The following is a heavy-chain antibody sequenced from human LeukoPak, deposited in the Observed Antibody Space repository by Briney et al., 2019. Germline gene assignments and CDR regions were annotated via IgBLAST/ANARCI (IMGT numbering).Heavy chain of an antibody. D-gene: IGHD2-2*02. CDR3: ARGDCSSTSCYRLDY. CDR1: GFTFSSYA. J-gene: IGHJ4*02. V-gene: IGHV3-30-3*01. CDR2: ISYDGSNK. Sequence: PGGSLRLSCAASGFTFSSYALSWVRPAPGKGLEGVAVISYDGSNKYYADSVKGRFTISRDNSKNTLYLQMNSLRAEDTAVYYCARGDCSSTSCYRLDYWGQGTLVTVSS.